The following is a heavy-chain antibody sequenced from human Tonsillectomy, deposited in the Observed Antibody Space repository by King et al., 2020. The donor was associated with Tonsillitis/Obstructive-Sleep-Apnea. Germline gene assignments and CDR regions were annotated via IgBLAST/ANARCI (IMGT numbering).Heavy chain of an antibody. D-gene: IGHD3-22*01. CDR1: GGTFSSYA. CDR2: IIPILGIA. V-gene: IGHV1-69*10. Sequence: QLVQSGAEVKKPGSSVKVSCKASGGTFSSYAISWVRQAPGQGLEWMGGIIPILGIANYAQKFQGRVTITADKSTSTAYMELSSLRSEDRAVYYCARGSDSSGYDENSLDYWGQGTLVTVSS. J-gene: IGHJ4*02. CDR3: ARGSDSSGYDENSLDY.